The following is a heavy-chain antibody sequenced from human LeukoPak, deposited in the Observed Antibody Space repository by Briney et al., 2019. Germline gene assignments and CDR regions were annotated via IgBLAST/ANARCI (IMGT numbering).Heavy chain of an antibody. J-gene: IGHJ5*02. V-gene: IGHV1-2*02. CDR3: ARDETTVTMNHFDP. D-gene: IGHD4-17*01. CDR1: GYTFTGYY. CDR2: INPNSGGT. Sequence: ASVKVSCKASGYTFTGYYMHWVRQAPGQGLEWMGWINPNSGGTNYAQKFQGRVTMTRDTSISTAYMELSRLKSDDTAVYYCARDETTVTMNHFDPWGQGTLVTVSS.